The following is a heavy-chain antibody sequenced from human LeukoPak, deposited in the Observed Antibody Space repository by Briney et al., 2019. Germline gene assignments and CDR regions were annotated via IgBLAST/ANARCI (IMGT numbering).Heavy chain of an antibody. CDR1: GGSISSGGYY. Sequence: SETLSLTCTVSGGSISSGGYYWSWIRQPPGKGLEWIGYIYHSGSTYYNPSLKSRVTISVDRSKNQFSLKLSSVTAADTAVYYCAKVRGVLLWFGETPDAFDIWGQGTMVTVSS. CDR2: IYHSGST. J-gene: IGHJ3*02. V-gene: IGHV4-30-2*01. CDR3: AKVRGVLLWFGETPDAFDI. D-gene: IGHD3-10*01.